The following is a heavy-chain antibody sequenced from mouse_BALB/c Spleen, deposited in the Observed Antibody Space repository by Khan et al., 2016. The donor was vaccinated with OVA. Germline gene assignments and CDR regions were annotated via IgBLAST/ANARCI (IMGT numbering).Heavy chain of an antibody. CDR3: ARAFYNGAWFAY. CDR2: IWAGGST. Sequence: VQLKESGPGLVAPSQTLSITCTVSGFSLSNYGVHWVRQPPGKGLEWLGVIWAGGSTNHNSALLSRLSISKDDSKSQVFLKMIILQTDDTAMYYCARAFYNGAWFAYWGQGTLVTVSA. J-gene: IGHJ3*01. CDR1: GFSLSNYG. D-gene: IGHD1-3*01. V-gene: IGHV2-9*02.